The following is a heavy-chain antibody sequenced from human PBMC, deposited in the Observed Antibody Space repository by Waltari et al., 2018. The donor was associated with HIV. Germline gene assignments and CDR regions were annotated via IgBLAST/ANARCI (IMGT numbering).Heavy chain of an antibody. Sequence: EVQLVESGGGLVKPGRSLRLSCTASGFTLGDYAMSWFRQAPGKGLEWVGFIRSKAYGGTTEYAASVKGRFTISRDDSKSIAYLQMNSLKTEDTAVYYCTRGSSGYYPPFDYWGQGTLVTVSS. V-gene: IGHV3-49*05. CDR1: GFTLGDYA. CDR3: TRGSSGYYPPFDY. D-gene: IGHD3-22*01. CDR2: IRSKAYGGTT. J-gene: IGHJ4*02.